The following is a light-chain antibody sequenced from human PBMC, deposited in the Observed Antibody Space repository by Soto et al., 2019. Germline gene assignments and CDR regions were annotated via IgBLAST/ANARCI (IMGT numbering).Light chain of an antibody. CDR1: PSVSSY. J-gene: IGKJ5*01. V-gene: IGKV3-11*01. CDR2: DAF. CDR3: QQRSNWPPT. Sequence: EIVWTQSPATLSLSPGERATLSCRASPSVSSYLAWYQQKPGQDPRILIYDAFSRATGIPARFSGIVSGTDFNLTINRLETEDCAVYDGQQRSNWPPTFCPVTRLEIK.